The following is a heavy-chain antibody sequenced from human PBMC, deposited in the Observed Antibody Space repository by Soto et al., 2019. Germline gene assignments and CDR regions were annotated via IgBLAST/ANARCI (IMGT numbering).Heavy chain of an antibody. CDR1: GDRVSSNSVA. Sequence: VQLQQSGPGLVKPSQTLPPTCAISGDRVSSNSVAWNLIRQSPSRGLEWLGRTYYRSKWYNDYGVTVKGRITINPDTSKNQFSLQLNSVTPEDTAVYYCARGRFNAFGIWGQGTMVTVSS. CDR3: ARGRFNAFGI. CDR2: TYYRSKWYN. D-gene: IGHD3-3*01. V-gene: IGHV6-1*01. J-gene: IGHJ3*02.